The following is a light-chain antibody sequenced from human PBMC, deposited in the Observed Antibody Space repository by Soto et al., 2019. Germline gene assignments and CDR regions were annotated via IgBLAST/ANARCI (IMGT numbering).Light chain of an antibody. V-gene: IGLV1-36*01. CDR1: SSNIGDNP. J-gene: IGLJ2*01. CDR2: YDD. Sequence: QSVLTQSPSVSEAPRQRVTITCSGSSSNIGDNPVNWYQQLPGKAPKLLIYYDDLLASGVSDGFSGSKSGTSASLAISGLQSEDEGDYYCAAWDDSLDGVVFGGGTKLTVL. CDR3: AAWDDSLDGVV.